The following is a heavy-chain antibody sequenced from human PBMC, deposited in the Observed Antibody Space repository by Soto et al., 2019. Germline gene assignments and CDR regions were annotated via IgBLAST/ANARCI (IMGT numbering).Heavy chain of an antibody. D-gene: IGHD2-15*01. Sequence: GGSINTYNLFWAWVRQPPGKGLEWIASIHYGGNAYYSPSLTTRATISRDTSKNRVSLELRSVTAADTAVYYCARHRSDFWFDPWGQGTLVTVSS. CDR3: ARHRSDFWFDP. CDR1: GGSINTYNLF. CDR2: IHYGGNA. V-gene: IGHV4-39*01. J-gene: IGHJ5*02.